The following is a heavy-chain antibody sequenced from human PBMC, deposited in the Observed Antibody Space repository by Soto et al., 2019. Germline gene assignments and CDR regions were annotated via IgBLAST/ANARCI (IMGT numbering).Heavy chain of an antibody. Sequence: SVKVSCKASGGTFSSYAISWVRQAPGQGLEWMGGIIPIFGTANYAQKFQGRVTITADESTSTAYMELSSLRSEDTAVYYCARAEEKVRGAHYYYGMDVWGQGTTVTVSS. CDR1: GGTFSSYA. CDR3: ARAEEKVRGAHYYYGMDV. V-gene: IGHV1-69*13. J-gene: IGHJ6*02. D-gene: IGHD3-10*01. CDR2: IIPIFGTA.